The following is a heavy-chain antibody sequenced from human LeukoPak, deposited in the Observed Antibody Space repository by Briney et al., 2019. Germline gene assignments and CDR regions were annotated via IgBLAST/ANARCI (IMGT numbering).Heavy chain of an antibody. V-gene: IGHV1-18*01. CDR2: ISAYNGNT. D-gene: IGHD5-12*01. CDR3: ARVDGYDREGAFDI. Sequence: ASVKVSCKAPGYTFTSYGISWVRQAPGQGLEWMGWISAYNGNTNYAQKLQGRVTMTTDTSTSTAYMELRSLRSDDTAVYYCARVDGYDREGAFDIWGQGTMVTVSS. CDR1: GYTFTSYG. J-gene: IGHJ3*02.